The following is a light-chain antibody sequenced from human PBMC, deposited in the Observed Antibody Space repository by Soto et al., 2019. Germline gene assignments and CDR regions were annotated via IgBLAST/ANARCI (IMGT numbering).Light chain of an antibody. CDR1: QTISKY. J-gene: IGKJ1*01. CDR3: QQSYSTPRT. V-gene: IGKV1-39*01. CDR2: GAS. Sequence: DIPMTQSPSSLSASVGDRVSITCRASQTISKYLNWYQQKPGKAPKLLIYGASILQSGFPSRFSGSGSGTGFILTISSLQPEDFATYYCQQSYSTPRTFGQGTKVEI.